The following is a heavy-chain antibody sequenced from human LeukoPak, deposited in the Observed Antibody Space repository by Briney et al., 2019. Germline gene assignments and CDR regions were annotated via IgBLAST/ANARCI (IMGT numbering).Heavy chain of an antibody. J-gene: IGHJ4*02. Sequence: ASVKVSCKASGGTFSSYAISWVRQAPGQGLEWMGRIIPILGIANYAQKFQGRVTITADKSTSTAYMELSSLRSEDTAVYYCARDGYGRCSSTSCYSDYWGQGTLVTVSS. CDR3: ARDGYGRCSSTSCYSDY. CDR2: IIPILGIA. V-gene: IGHV1-69*04. D-gene: IGHD2-2*02. CDR1: GGTFSSYA.